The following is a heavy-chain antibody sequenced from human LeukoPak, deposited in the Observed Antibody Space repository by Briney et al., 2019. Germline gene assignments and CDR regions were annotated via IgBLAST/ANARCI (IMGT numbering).Heavy chain of an antibody. CDR2: ITSGSSDI. J-gene: IGHJ5*02. CDR3: AGDSAAAGFDP. D-gene: IGHD6-13*01. V-gene: IGHV3-21*01. Sequence: GGSLRLSCAASGFTFSSYTMNWVRQAPGKGLEWVSSITSGSSDISYADSVKVRFIISRDNAKNSLYLQMNSLRAEDTALYYCAGDSAAAGFDPWGQGTLVTVSS. CDR1: GFTFSSYT.